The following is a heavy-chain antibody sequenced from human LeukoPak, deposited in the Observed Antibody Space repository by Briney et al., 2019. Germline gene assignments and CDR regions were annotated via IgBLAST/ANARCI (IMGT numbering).Heavy chain of an antibody. CDR3: ARSADFWSGLDF. J-gene: IGHJ4*02. V-gene: IGHV3-9*03. CDR1: GFHFDAYA. CDR2: ISWNSGKM. D-gene: IGHD3-3*01. Sequence: GRSLRLSCAASGFHFDAYAMHWVRQAPGKGLEWVSGISWNSGKMAYADSVKGRFTISRDNAENSLYLQMTSLRPEDMALYYCARSADFWSGLDFWGQGTLVTVS.